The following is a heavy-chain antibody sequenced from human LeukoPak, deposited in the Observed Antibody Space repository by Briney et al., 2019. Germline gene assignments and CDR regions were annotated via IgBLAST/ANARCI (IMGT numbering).Heavy chain of an antibody. Sequence: PSETLSLTCIVSGGSISSYYWSWIRQPAGKGLGWIGRIYTSGSTNYNPSLKSRVTMSVDTSKNQFSLKLSSVTAADTAVYYCARDSYYYDSSGYYRYDYWGQGTLVTVSS. CDR2: IYTSGST. J-gene: IGHJ4*02. CDR1: GGSISSYY. D-gene: IGHD3-22*01. CDR3: ARDSYYYDSSGYYRYDY. V-gene: IGHV4-4*07.